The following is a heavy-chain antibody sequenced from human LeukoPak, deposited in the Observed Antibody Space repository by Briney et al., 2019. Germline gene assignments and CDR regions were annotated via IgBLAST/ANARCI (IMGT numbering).Heavy chain of an antibody. D-gene: IGHD3/OR15-3a*01. CDR3: AKRGVVIRVVLVGFHKEAYYFES. CDR2: ISDSGGST. Sequence: PGGSLRLSCAVSGITRSNYGMSWVRQAPGKGLEWVAGISDSGGSTKYADSVKGRSTISRDNPKNTLFLQMNSLRAEDTAVYFCAKRGVVIRVVLVGFHKEAYYFESWGQGALVTVSS. J-gene: IGHJ4*02. CDR1: GITRSNYG. V-gene: IGHV3-23*01.